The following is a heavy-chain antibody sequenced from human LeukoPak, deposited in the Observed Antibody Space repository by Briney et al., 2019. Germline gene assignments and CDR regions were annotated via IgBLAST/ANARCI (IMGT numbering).Heavy chain of an antibody. J-gene: IGHJ3*02. CDR1: GYNFNNLW. V-gene: IGHV5-51*01. CDR2: IYPGDYDT. Sequence: GESLQISCPASGYNFNNLWIGWVRQMPGKGLEWMGIIYPGDYDTRYSPSFQGQVTISADKSISTAYLQWSSLKASDTAMYYCVRPRPFDIWGQGTMVTVSS. CDR3: VRPRPFDI.